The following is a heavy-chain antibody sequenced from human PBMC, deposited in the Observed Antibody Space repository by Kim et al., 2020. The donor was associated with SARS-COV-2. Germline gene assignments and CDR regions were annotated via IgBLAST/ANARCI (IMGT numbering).Heavy chain of an antibody. J-gene: IGHJ4*02. Sequence: GGSLRLSCAASGFTFSRSWMTWVRQAPGKGLEWVVTINPDGSEKNYVDSVKGRFSVSRDNANDLMYLQMNSLRIEDTAVYYCPRDLNWDGHGWGQGTLVAVSS. D-gene: IGHD1-1*01. CDR1: GFTFSRSW. CDR2: INPDGSEK. CDR3: PRDLNWDGHG. V-gene: IGHV3-7*03.